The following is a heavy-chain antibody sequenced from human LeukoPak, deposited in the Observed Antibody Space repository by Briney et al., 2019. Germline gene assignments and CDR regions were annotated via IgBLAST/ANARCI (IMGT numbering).Heavy chain of an antibody. CDR1: GYSISSGYY. CDR3: ARQNYFDSGSWD. V-gene: IGHV4-38-2*02. CDR2: IYHSGRT. J-gene: IGHJ4*02. D-gene: IGHD3-10*01. Sequence: SETLPLTCTVSGYSISSGYYWGWIRQPPGKGLEWIGIIYHSGRTYYNPSLKSRVTISVDTSKNQFSLKLSSVTAADTAVYYCARQNYFDSGSWDWGQGTLVTVSS.